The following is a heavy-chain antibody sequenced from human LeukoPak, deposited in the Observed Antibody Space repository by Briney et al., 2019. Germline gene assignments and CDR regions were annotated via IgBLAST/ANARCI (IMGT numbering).Heavy chain of an antibody. CDR1: LCIHSNYG. CDR3: AKVRLELPSGMDV. J-gene: IGHJ6*01. CDR2: ISYDGCKK. Sequence: SRSVRLTLLSSLCIHSNYGMHEVRQAASRELAGVAVISYDGCKKYYVDSVKGRFTNSRDNSKNTLYLQMNSVRAEDKGVYYCAKVRLELPSGMDVWGQGATVSVA. V-gene: IGHV3-30*18. D-gene: IGHD1-7*01.